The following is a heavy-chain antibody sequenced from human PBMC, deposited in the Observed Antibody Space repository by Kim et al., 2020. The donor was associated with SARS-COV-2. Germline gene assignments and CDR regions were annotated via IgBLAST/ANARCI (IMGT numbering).Heavy chain of an antibody. D-gene: IGHD3-10*01. J-gene: IGHJ4*02. V-gene: IGHV1-18*01. Sequence: QKLQGRVTMTTDTSTSTAYMELRSLRSDDTAVYYCARDLGEWFGELLYDYWGQGTLVTVSS. CDR3: ARDLGEWFGELLYDY.